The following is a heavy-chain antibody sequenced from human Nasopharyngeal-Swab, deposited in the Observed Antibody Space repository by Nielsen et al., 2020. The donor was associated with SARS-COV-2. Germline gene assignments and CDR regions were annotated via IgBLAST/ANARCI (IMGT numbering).Heavy chain of an antibody. CDR3: ARPTTLGYYYGMDV. CDR2: INHSGST. J-gene: IGHJ6*02. D-gene: IGHD1-14*01. Sequence: WIRQPPGKGLEWIGEINHSGSTNYNPSLKSRVTISVDTSKNQSSLKLSSVTAADTAVYYCARPTTLGYYYGMDVWGQGTTVTVSS. V-gene: IGHV4-34*01.